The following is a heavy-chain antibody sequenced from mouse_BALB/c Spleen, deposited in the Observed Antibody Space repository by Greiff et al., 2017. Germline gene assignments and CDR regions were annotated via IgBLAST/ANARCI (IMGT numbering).Heavy chain of an antibody. Sequence: QVHVKQSGAELVRPGSSVKISCKASGYAFSSYWMNWVKQRPGQGLEWIGQIYPGDGDTNYNGKFKGKATLTADKSSSTAYMQLSSLTSEDSAVYFCARGGGNPSWFAYWGQGTLVTVSA. CDR2: IYPGDGDT. CDR3: ARGGGNPSWFAY. J-gene: IGHJ3*01. CDR1: GYAFSSYW. D-gene: IGHD2-1*01. V-gene: IGHV1-80*01.